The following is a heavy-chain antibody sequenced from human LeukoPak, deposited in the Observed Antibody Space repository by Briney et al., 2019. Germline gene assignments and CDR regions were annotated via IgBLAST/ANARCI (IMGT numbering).Heavy chain of an antibody. Sequence: ASVKVSCKASGYTFTGYYMHWVRQAPGQGLEWMGRIIPILGIANYAQKFQGRVTITADKSTSTAYMELSSLRSEDTAVYYCASRGSGYYFDYWGQGTLVTVSS. CDR3: ASRGSGYYFDY. D-gene: IGHD3-10*01. J-gene: IGHJ4*02. CDR2: IIPILGIA. V-gene: IGHV1-69*02. CDR1: GYTFTGYY.